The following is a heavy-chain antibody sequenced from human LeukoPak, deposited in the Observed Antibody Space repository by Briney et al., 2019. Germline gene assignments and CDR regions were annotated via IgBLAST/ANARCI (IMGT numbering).Heavy chain of an antibody. J-gene: IGHJ3*02. CDR3: VGSLPFSAFDI. Sequence: GGSLRLSCAASGFTFSSYEMNWVRQAPGKGLEWVSLITSSSDYIFYADSVKGRFTISRDNARNSLYLEMNSLRAEDTAVYYCVGSLPFSAFDIWGQGTMVTVSS. CDR2: ITSSSDYI. CDR1: GFTFSSYE. V-gene: IGHV3-21*06.